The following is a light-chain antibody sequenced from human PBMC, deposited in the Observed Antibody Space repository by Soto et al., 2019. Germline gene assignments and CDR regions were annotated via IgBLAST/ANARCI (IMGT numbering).Light chain of an antibody. CDR1: SSDVGAYNF. V-gene: IGLV2-11*01. J-gene: IGLJ2*01. CDR2: DAN. CDR3: CSYAGRFTMV. Sequence: QSALTQRRSVSGSPGQSVTISCTGTSSDVGAYNFVCWYQQHPGKAPRLIIYDANKLPAGVADRFSGSKSGNTAALTISGLQAEDAADYSGCSYAGRFTMVFGGGTKVTVL.